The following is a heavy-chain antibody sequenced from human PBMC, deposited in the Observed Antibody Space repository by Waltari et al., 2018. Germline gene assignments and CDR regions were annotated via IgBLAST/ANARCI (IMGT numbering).Heavy chain of an antibody. CDR3: ATYIGASVGTAAFDV. CDR2: VSYSGTT. J-gene: IGHJ3*01. V-gene: IGHV4-39*01. D-gene: IGHD5-12*01. CDR1: GCPFTRHSPY. Sequence: QLQLPESGPRLVRPSEPLSLICRVSGCPFTRHSPYWAWFRQAPGQGLEWIGTVSYSGTTYISPSLKSRVSVSRDTSKNQVSLILGSVTAADMAVYYCATYIGASVGTAAFDVWGQGTMVTVSS.